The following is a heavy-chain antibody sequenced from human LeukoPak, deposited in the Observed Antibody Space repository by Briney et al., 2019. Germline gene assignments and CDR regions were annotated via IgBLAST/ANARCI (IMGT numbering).Heavy chain of an antibody. CDR2: IYTSGST. D-gene: IGHD2-2*01. J-gene: IGHJ4*02. V-gene: IGHV4-4*07. CDR3: ARDVVAAVGSFDY. Sequence: SETLSLTCTVSGESIKSFYWSWIRQPAGKGLEWIGRIYTSGSTNYSPSLKSRVTMPVDTSKNQFSLKLSSVTAADMAVYYCARDVVAAVGSFDYWGQGTQVTVSS. CDR1: GESIKSFY.